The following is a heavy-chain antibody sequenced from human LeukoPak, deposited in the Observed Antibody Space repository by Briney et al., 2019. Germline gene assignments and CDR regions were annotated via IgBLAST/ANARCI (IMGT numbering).Heavy chain of an antibody. J-gene: IGHJ4*02. CDR2: ISGSGGST. V-gene: IGHV3-23*01. CDR3: AKDRGILTGYSYYFDY. D-gene: IGHD3-9*01. CDR1: GFTFTNYG. Sequence: GGSLRLSCAASGFTFTNYGMNWVRQAPGKGLEWVSGISGSGGSTYSADSVKGRFIISRDNSKNTLYLQMNSLRAEDTAVYYCAKDRGILTGYSYYFDYWGQGTLVTVSS.